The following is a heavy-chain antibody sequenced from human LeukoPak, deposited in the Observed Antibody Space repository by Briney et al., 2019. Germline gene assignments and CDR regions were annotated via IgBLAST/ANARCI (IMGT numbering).Heavy chain of an antibody. CDR1: GGSFSGYY. D-gene: IGHD4-23*01. V-gene: IGHV4-34*01. CDR3: ARGSLDYGGNSRPRYYYYYYMDV. J-gene: IGHJ6*03. CDR2: INHSGST. Sequence: SETLSLTCAVYGGSFSGYYWSWIRQPPGKGLEWIGEINHSGSTNYNPSLKSRVTISVDTSKNQFSLKLSSVTAADTAVYYCARGSLDYGGNSRPRYYYYYYMDVWGKGTTVTVSS.